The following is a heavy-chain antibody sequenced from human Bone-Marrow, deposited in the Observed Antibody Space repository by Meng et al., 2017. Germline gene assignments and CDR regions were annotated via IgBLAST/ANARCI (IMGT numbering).Heavy chain of an antibody. CDR1: GYTFTSYD. CDR3: ARVECGSSGNDAFDI. V-gene: IGHV1-8*03. D-gene: IGHD6-25*01. Sequence: ASVKVSCKASGYTFTSYDINWVRQATGQGLEWMGWMNPNSGNTGYAQKFQGRVTITRNTSISTAYMELSSLRSEDTAVYYCARVECGSSGNDAFDIWGQGAMVTVSS. J-gene: IGHJ3*02. CDR2: MNPNSGNT.